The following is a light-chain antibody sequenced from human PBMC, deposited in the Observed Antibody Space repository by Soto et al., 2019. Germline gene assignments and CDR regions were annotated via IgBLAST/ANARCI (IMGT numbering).Light chain of an antibody. CDR3: QQLNSYPPYT. CDR1: QGISSY. CDR2: AAS. J-gene: IGKJ2*01. V-gene: IGKV1-9*01. Sequence: IQLTQSPSSLSASVGDRVTITCRASQGISSYLAWYQQKPGKAPKLLIYAASTLQSGVPSRFSGSGSGTDLPLTISSLQPEDFATYYCQQLNSYPPYTFGQGTKLEIK.